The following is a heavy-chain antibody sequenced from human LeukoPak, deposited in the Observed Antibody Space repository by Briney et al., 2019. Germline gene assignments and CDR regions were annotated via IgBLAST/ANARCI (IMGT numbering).Heavy chain of an antibody. V-gene: IGHV4-30-4*08. CDR2: IYYRGST. CDR1: GGSFSSADHY. CDR3: VRFPSGSVSSPLHYYNYYMDV. J-gene: IGHJ6*03. Sequence: SETLSLTCTVSGGSFSSADHYWSWIRQPPGKGLEWIGYIYYRGSTYYNPSLKSRVSISVDASENQCSLSLSSVTAADTAVYSCVRFPSGSVSSPLHYYNYYMDVWGKGITVAVSS. D-gene: IGHD1-26*01.